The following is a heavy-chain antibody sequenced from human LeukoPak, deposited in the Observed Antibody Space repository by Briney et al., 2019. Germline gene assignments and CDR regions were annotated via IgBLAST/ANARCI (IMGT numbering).Heavy chain of an antibody. CDR3: ARDHDHSFDP. CDR1: GGTFNNLA. CDR2: ITPLFGTA. J-gene: IGHJ5*02. Sequence: SVKVSCKASGGTFNNLAFTWVRQAPGQGLEWMGRITPLFGTADYPQKFRGRVSFSADESTTTSYMELNSLTSENTAVYYCARDHDHSFDPWGQGTLVTVSS. V-gene: IGHV1-69*13.